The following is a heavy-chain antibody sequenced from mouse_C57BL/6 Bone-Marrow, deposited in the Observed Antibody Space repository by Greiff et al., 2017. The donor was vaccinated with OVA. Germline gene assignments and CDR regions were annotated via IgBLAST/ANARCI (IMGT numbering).Heavy chain of an antibody. CDR1: GYTFTSYG. CDR2: IYIGNGYT. D-gene: IGHD2-2*01. Sequence: EVKLMESGAELVRPGSSVKMSCKTSGYTFTSYGINWVKQRPGQGLEWIGYIYIGNGYTEYNEKFKGKATLTSDTSSSTAYMQLRILTSEVSAIYFCAIIYYGYGYFDYWGQGTTLTVSS. V-gene: IGHV1-58*01. CDR3: AIIYYGYGYFDY. J-gene: IGHJ2*01.